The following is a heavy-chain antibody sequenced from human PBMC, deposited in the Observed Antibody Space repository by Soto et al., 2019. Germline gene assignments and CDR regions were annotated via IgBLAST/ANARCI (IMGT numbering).Heavy chain of an antibody. V-gene: IGHV3-23*01. J-gene: IGHJ4*02. Sequence: EVQLLESGGGLVQPGGFLRLSCAASGFNFKSYDMFWVRQAPGKGPEWVSFVSTSGGRTEYADFVRGRFTISRDNAENTLSLQMNSLAVDDTAVYYCVRKGYETGWYYDQWGQGTLVTVSS. CDR1: GFNFKSYD. D-gene: IGHD6-19*01. CDR3: VRKGYETGWYYDQ. CDR2: VSTSGGRT.